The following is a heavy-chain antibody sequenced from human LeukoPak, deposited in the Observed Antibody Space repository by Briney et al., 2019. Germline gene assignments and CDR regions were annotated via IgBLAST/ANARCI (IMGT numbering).Heavy chain of an antibody. D-gene: IGHD6-6*01. V-gene: IGHV3-11*01. J-gene: IGHJ4*02. CDR2: ISSSGSTI. CDR1: GFTFSDYY. CDR3: AREGTGQLPPRPTGNHYFDY. Sequence: GGSLRLSRAASGFTFSDYYMSWIRQAPGKGLEWVSYISSSGSTIYYADSVKGRFTISRDNAKNSLYLQMNSLRAEDTAVYYCAREGTGQLPPRPTGNHYFDYWGQGTQVTVSS.